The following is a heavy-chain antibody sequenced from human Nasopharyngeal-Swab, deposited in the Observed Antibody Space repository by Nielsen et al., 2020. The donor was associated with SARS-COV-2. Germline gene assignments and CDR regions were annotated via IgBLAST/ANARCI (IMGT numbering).Heavy chain of an antibody. CDR3: ASERNSRAVAGTFDY. V-gene: IGHV3-9*01. Sequence: SLKISCAASGFTFDDYAMHWVRQAPGKGLEWVSGISWNSGSIGYADSVKGRFTISRDNSKNTLYLQMNSLRSEDTAVYYCASERNSRAVAGTFDYWGQGTLVTVSS. J-gene: IGHJ4*02. CDR1: GFTFDDYA. CDR2: ISWNSGSI. D-gene: IGHD6-19*01.